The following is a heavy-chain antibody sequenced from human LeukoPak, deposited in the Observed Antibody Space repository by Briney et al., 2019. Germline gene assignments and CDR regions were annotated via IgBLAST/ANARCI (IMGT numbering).Heavy chain of an antibody. V-gene: IGHV4-39*01. D-gene: IGHD4-23*01. Sequence: SETLCLTCTASGGSISSSSYNWGWIRQTPGKGLEWIGTIYYNGNTYYNASLKSRVSISGDTSNNQFSLRLTSVTATDTAVYYCTRQGDGGRAFDYWGQGILDPVSS. CDR1: GGSISSSSYN. CDR3: TRQGDGGRAFDY. J-gene: IGHJ4*02. CDR2: IYYNGNT.